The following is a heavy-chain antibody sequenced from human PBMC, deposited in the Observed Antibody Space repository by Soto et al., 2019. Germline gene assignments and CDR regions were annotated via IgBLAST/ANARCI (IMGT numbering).Heavy chain of an antibody. V-gene: IGHV3-74*01. CDR3: VRDGWAVAEN. Sequence: EVQLVESGGGSVQPGGSLRLSCASSGFTFSGFWMHWVRQGPGMGLVWVSGIKSDGTNTAYAESVRGRFTISRDNAKDTLYLQMNSLMAEDTAVYYCVRDGWAVAENWGQGTLVTVSS. J-gene: IGHJ4*02. D-gene: IGHD6-19*01. CDR1: GFTFSGFW. CDR2: IKSDGTNT.